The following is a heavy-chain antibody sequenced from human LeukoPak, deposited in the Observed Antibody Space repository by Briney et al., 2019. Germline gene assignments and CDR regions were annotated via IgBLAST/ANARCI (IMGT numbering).Heavy chain of an antibody. CDR2: IKQDGSEK. CDR3: AREFGSISSPDAFDI. Sequence: GGSLRLSCAASGFTFSSYWMSWVRQAPGKGLEWVANIKQDGSEKYYVDSVKGRFTISRDNAKNSLYLQMNSLRAEDTAVYYCAREFGSISSPDAFDIWGQGTMVTVSS. J-gene: IGHJ3*02. D-gene: IGHD3-10*01. CDR1: GFTFSSYW. V-gene: IGHV3-7*01.